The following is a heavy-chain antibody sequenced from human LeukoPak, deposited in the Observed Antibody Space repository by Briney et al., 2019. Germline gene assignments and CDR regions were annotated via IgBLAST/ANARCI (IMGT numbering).Heavy chain of an antibody. CDR1: GFSLSTSGVG. CDR3: AHRGRFGELFDWFDP. D-gene: IGHD3-10*01. Sequence: ESGPTLVNPTQTLTLTCTSSGFSLSTSGVGVGWIRQPPGKALEWLALIYWDDDKRYSPSLKSRLTITKDTSKNQVVLTMTNMDPVDTATYYCAHRGRFGELFDWFDPWGQGTLVTVSS. J-gene: IGHJ5*02. CDR2: IYWDDDK. V-gene: IGHV2-5*02.